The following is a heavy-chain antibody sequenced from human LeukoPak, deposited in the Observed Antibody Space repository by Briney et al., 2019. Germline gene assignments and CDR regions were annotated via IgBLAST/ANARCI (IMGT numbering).Heavy chain of an antibody. D-gene: IGHD1-26*01. V-gene: IGHV1-46*01. Sequence: ASVKVSCKASGYTFTSYYMHWVRQAPGQGLEWMGIINPSGGSTSYAQKFQGRVTMTRDTSTSTVYMELSSLRSEGTAVYYCARESGKSGSRRDPFDYWGQGTLVTVSS. CDR1: GYTFTSYY. CDR2: INPSGGST. CDR3: ARESGKSGSRRDPFDY. J-gene: IGHJ4*02.